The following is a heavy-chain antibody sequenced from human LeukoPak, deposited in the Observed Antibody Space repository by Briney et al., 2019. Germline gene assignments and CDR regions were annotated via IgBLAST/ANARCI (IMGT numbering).Heavy chain of an antibody. V-gene: IGHV3-7*01. J-gene: IGHJ3*02. CDR2: LKPDESEI. CDR1: GFTFSSYA. Sequence: GGSLRLSCAASGFTFSSYAMSWVRQAPGKGLEWVASLKPDESEIKYVDSVKGRFTISKDNAKNSLYLQMNSLRGEDTAVYYCARVQLNRRGGPFDIWGQGTMVIVSS. CDR3: ARVQLNRRGGPFDI. D-gene: IGHD1-1*01.